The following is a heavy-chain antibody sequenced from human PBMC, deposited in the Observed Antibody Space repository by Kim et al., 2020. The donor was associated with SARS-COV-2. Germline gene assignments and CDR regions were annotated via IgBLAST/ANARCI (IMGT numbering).Heavy chain of an antibody. Sequence: GGSLRLSCAASGFTFSSYGMHWVRQAPGKGLEWVAVIWYDGSNKYYADSVKGRFTISRDNSKNTLYLQMNSLRAEDTAVYYCAKDLFYSMVRGNPLLSIDYWGQGTLVTVSS. D-gene: IGHD3-10*01. CDR2: IWYDGSNK. V-gene: IGHV3-33*06. J-gene: IGHJ4*02. CDR3: AKDLFYSMVRGNPLLSIDY. CDR1: GFTFSSYG.